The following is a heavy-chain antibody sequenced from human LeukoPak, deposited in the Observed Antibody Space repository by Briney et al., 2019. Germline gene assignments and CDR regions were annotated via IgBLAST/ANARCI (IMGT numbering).Heavy chain of an antibody. D-gene: IGHD2-2*02. V-gene: IGHV4-59*01. Sequence: SETQSLTCTVSGGSISSYYWSWIRQPPGKGLEWIGYIYYSGSTNYNPSLKSRVTISVDTSKNQFSLKLSSVTAADTAVYYCARASGLYCSSTSCYTGYYYYGMDVWGQGTTVTVSS. J-gene: IGHJ6*02. CDR1: GGSISSYY. CDR2: IYYSGST. CDR3: ARASGLYCSSTSCYTGYYYYGMDV.